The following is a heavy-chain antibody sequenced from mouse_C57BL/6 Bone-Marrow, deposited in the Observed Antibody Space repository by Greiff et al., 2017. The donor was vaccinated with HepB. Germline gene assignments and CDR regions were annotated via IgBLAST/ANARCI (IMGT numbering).Heavy chain of an antibody. CDR2: IHPNSGST. CDR1: GYTFTSYW. J-gene: IGHJ2*01. Sequence: QVQLKQPGAELVKPGASVKLSCKASGYTFTSYWMHWVKQRPGQGLEWIGMIHPNSGSTNYNEKFKSKATLTVDKSSSTAYMQLSSLTSEDSAVYYCAPFITTVVEENYFDYWGQGTTLTVSS. CDR3: APFITTVVEENYFDY. D-gene: IGHD1-1*01. V-gene: IGHV1-64*01.